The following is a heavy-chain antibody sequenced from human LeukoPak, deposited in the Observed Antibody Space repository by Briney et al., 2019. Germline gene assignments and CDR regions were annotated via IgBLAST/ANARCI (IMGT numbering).Heavy chain of an antibody. Sequence: ASVKVSCKASGYTFTSYGISWVRQAPGQGLEWMGWMSAYNGNTHYAQKLQDRVTMSTDTSTSTAYMELSSLRAEDTAVYYCARAFGGIDYWGQGTLVTVSS. CDR3: ARAFGGIDY. V-gene: IGHV1-18*01. J-gene: IGHJ4*02. CDR2: MSAYNGNT. CDR1: GYTFTSYG. D-gene: IGHD3-16*01.